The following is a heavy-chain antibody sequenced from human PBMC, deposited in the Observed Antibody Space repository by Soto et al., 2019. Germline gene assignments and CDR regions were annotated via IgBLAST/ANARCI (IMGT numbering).Heavy chain of an antibody. Sequence: EVQLVESGGGLVQPGGSLRLSCAAAGFTFSSYSMNWVRQAPGKGLEWVSYISSSSSTIYYADSVKGRFTISRDHAKNSLYLQMNSLRAEDTAVYYCARGAYLNWFDPWGQGTLVTVSS. V-gene: IGHV3-48*01. CDR3: ARGAYLNWFDP. CDR2: ISSSSSTI. CDR1: GFTFSSYS. J-gene: IGHJ5*02.